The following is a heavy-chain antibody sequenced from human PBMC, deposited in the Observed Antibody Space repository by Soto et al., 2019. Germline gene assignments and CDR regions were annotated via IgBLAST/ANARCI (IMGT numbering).Heavy chain of an antibody. V-gene: IGHV3-23*01. CDR3: AKGRYFDSSGGCANN. CDR2: ISGSGHAT. D-gene: IGHD3-22*01. J-gene: IGHJ4*02. Sequence: EVKLLESGGGLDPLGASARLSCFTSGFIFDNYAMSWVRQSPGRRLEWVAAISGSGHATYYTQSVQGRFIISRDKSKKTVFLQMNNLRAEDTAVYYCAKGRYFDSSGGCANNWGLGTLDTVSS. CDR1: GFIFDNYA.